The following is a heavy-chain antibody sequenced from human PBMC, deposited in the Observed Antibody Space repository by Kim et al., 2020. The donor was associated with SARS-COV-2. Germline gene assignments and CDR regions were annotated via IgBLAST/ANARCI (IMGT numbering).Heavy chain of an antibody. CDR3: AKMDYYDSSGYSVFDY. Sequence: GGSLRLSCAASGFTFSSYAMSWVRQAPGKGLEWVSAISGSGGSTYYADSVKGRFTISRDNSKNTLYLQMNSLRAEETAVYYCAKMDYYDSSGYSVFDYWGQGTLVTVSS. D-gene: IGHD3-22*01. CDR2: ISGSGGST. V-gene: IGHV3-23*01. J-gene: IGHJ4*02. CDR1: GFTFSSYA.